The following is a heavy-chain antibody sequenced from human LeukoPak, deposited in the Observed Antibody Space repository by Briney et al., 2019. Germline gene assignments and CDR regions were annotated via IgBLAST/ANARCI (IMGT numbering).Heavy chain of an antibody. Sequence: GGSLRLSCAASGSTFSSYSMNWVRQAPGKGLEWVSSISSSSSYIYYADSVKGRFTISRDNAKNSLYLQMNSLRAEDTAVYYCAREKITMIGDAFDIWGQGTMVTVSS. CDR1: GSTFSSYS. D-gene: IGHD3-22*01. J-gene: IGHJ3*02. V-gene: IGHV3-21*01. CDR2: ISSSSSYI. CDR3: AREKITMIGDAFDI.